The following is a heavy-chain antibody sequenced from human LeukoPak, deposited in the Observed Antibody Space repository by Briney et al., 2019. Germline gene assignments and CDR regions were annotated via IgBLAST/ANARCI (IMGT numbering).Heavy chain of an antibody. V-gene: IGHV4-61*01. J-gene: IGHJ4*02. D-gene: IGHD2-2*01. CDR2: IYYSGST. Sequence: SETLSLTCTVSGGSISSSSYYWGWIRQPPGKGLEWIGYIYYSGSTNYNPSLKSRVTISVDTSKNQFSLKLSSVTAADTAVYYCARDPSYHGGYFDYWGQGTLVTVFS. CDR1: GGSISSSSYY. CDR3: ARDPSYHGGYFDY.